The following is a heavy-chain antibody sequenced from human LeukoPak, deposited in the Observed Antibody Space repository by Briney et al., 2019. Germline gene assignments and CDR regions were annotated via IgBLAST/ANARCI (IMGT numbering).Heavy chain of an antibody. D-gene: IGHD3-10*01. CDR3: ASRYYYGSGDYYGMDV. Sequence: ASVKVSCKASGYTFTSYDINWVRQAPGQGLEWMGWMNPNSGNTGYAQKFQGRVTMTRNTPISTAYMELSSLRSEDTAVYYCASRYYYGSGDYYGMDVWGQGTTVTVSS. CDR1: GYTFTSYD. J-gene: IGHJ6*02. CDR2: MNPNSGNT. V-gene: IGHV1-8*01.